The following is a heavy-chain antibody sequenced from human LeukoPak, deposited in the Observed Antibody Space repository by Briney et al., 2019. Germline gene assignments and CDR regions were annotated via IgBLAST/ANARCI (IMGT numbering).Heavy chain of an antibody. CDR2: INHSGST. V-gene: IGHV4-34*01. CDR1: GGSFSGYY. J-gene: IGHJ6*04. CDR3: ARGGSGRGRIVVVPAAYYGMDV. Sequence: SETLSLTCAVYGGSFSGYYWSWIRQPPGKGLEWIGEINHSGSTNYNPSLKSRVTISVDTSKNQFSLKLSSVTAADTAVYYCARGGSGRGRIVVVPAAYYGMDVWGKGTTVTVSP. D-gene: IGHD2-2*01.